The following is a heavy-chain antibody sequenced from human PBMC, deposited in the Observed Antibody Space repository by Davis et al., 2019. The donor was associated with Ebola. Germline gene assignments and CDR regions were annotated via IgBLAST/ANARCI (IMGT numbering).Heavy chain of an antibody. D-gene: IGHD3-10*01. CDR3: ARKFSSGTYWIDY. V-gene: IGHV3-64*01. Sequence: GESLKISCAASGFTFSAYPMHWVRQAPGKGLEYVAAISTDGGGTYYAYSVKGRFTISRDNSKNTLYLQMGSLRVDDMAVYYCARKFSSGTYWIDYWGRGTLVTVSS. CDR1: GFTFSAYP. CDR2: ISTDGGGT. J-gene: IGHJ4*02.